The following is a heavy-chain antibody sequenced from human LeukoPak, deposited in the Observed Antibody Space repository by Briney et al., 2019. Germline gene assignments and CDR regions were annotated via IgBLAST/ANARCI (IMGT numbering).Heavy chain of an antibody. CDR2: INSDGINT. CDR1: GFTFSNYW. V-gene: IGHV3-74*01. Sequence: GGSLRLSCAASGFTFSNYWMHWVRHAPGKGLVWVSRINSDGINTSYADSVKGRFTISRDNAKNTLNLQMNSLRAEDAAVYYCARHDNTAWYCLTNWGQGTLVTVSS. J-gene: IGHJ4*02. CDR3: ARHDNTAWYCLTN. D-gene: IGHD6-13*01.